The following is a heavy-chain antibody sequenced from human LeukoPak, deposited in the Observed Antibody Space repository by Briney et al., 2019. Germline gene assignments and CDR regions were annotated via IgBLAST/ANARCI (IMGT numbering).Heavy chain of an antibody. D-gene: IGHD3-10*01. J-gene: IGHJ4*02. V-gene: IGHV3-30-3*01. CDR1: GFTFSSYA. CDR3: ARGEARVRGDIAFYFDY. CDR2: ISYDGSNK. Sequence: TGGSLRLSCAASGFTFSSYAKHWVRQAPGKGLEWVAVISYDGSNKYYADSVKGRFTISRDNSKNTLYLQMNSLRAEDTAVYYCARGEARVRGDIAFYFDYWGRGTGVSVPS.